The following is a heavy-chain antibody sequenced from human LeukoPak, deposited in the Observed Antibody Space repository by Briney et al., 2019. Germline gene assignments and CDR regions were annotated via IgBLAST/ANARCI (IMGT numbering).Heavy chain of an antibody. CDR1: GYTFTSYG. CDR2: ISAYNGNT. CDR3: ARVKMATISY. D-gene: IGHD5-24*01. Sequence: ASVKVSCKASGYTFTSYGISWVRQAPGQGLEWMGWISAYNGNTDYAQKLQGRVTMTTGTFTSTAYMELRSLRSDDTAVYYCARVKMATISYWGQGTLVTVSS. V-gene: IGHV1-18*01. J-gene: IGHJ4*02.